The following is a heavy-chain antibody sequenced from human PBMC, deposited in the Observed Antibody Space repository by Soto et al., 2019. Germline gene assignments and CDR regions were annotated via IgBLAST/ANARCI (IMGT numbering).Heavy chain of an antibody. CDR3: ATSGTAWNNWFDP. J-gene: IGHJ5*02. CDR2: IYNTGGT. Sequence: QVQLQESGPGLVKPSQTLSLTCTVSGGSISRYYWSWIRQPAGKALEWIGRIYNTGGTEYNPSLKSRVIMSMDTSKNQFFLNLRSVTAADTAVYYCATSGTAWNNWFDPWGQGILVTVSS. CDR1: GGSISRYY. D-gene: IGHD6-25*01. V-gene: IGHV4-4*07.